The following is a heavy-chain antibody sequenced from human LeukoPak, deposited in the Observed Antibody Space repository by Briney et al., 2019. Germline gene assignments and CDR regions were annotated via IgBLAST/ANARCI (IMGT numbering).Heavy chain of an antibody. CDR1: GFTFSDHS. J-gene: IGHJ3*02. D-gene: IGHD3-3*01. CDR3: ARAVYDFWSGYQGDAFDI. CDR2: ISGGSSTI. Sequence: PGGSLRLSCAASGFTFSDHSMNWVRQAPGKGLEWISYISGGSSTIYYADSVKGRFTISRDNAKNSLYLQMNSLRDDDTAVYYCARAVYDFWSGYQGDAFDIWGQGTMVTVSS. V-gene: IGHV3-48*02.